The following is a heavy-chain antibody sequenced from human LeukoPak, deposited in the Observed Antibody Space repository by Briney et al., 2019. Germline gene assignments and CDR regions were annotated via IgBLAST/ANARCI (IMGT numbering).Heavy chain of an antibody. D-gene: IGHD1-26*01. CDR1: GGSVSSNKYY. J-gene: IGHJ3*02. CDR3: ATPYSGGYQGLDI. Sequence: SETLSLTCTVSGGSVSSNKYYWGWIRQPPGKGLEWIGSIYYSGSTYYNPTLKSRVTIFVDTSKNQFSLKLSSVTAADTAVYYCATPYSGGYQGLDIWGQGTMVTVSS. CDR2: IYYSGST. V-gene: IGHV4-39*01.